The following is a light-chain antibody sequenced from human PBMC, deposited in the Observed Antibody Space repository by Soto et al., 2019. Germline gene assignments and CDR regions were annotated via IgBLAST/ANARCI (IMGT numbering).Light chain of an antibody. Sequence: DIQMTQSPSTLSASVGERVTITCRASQSIGSWLAWFQQKPGKAPKVLIYKASSLQTGIPERFSGGGSGTEFTLTISSLQPDDFATYYCHQYNSYSSFGQGTKVDIK. CDR1: QSIGSW. V-gene: IGKV1-5*03. CDR3: HQYNSYSS. J-gene: IGKJ1*01. CDR2: KAS.